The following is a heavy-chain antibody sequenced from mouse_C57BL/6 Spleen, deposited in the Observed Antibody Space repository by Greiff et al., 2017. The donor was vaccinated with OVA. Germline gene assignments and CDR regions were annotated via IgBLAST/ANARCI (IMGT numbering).Heavy chain of an antibody. Sequence: VQLQQSGPELVKPGDSVKISCKASGYSFTGYFMNWVMQSHGKSLEWIGRINPYNGDTFYNQKFKGKATLTVDKSSSTAHMELRSLTSEDSAVYYCARGGLLRENAMDYWGQGTSVTVSS. CDR3: ARGGLLRENAMDY. CDR2: INPYNGDT. J-gene: IGHJ4*01. D-gene: IGHD1-1*01. CDR1: GYSFTGYF. V-gene: IGHV1-20*01.